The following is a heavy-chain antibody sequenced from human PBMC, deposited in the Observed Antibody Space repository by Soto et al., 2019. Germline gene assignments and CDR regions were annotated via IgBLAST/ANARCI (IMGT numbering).Heavy chain of an antibody. D-gene: IGHD6-13*01. J-gene: IGHJ3*02. V-gene: IGHV3-30*18. CDR2: VSSDGNNK. CDR1: GFIFSRYD. CDR3: AKVGSSWFEGAFDI. Sequence: QVQLVESGGGVVQPGRSLRLSCAASGFIFSRYDMHWVRQAPGKGLEWVALVSSDGNNKDYVDSVKGRFTISRDNSKSTLYLQMNILRPEDTAVYYCAKVGSSWFEGAFDIWGQGTMVTVSS.